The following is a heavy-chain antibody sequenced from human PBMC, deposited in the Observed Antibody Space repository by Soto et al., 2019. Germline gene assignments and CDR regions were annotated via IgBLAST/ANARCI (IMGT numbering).Heavy chain of an antibody. Sequence: EVQLVESGGGLVQPGGSLRLSCAASGFIFSGYDMHWVRQAAGKGLAWVARISTDGSDTNYADSVRGRFTISKDYAKNMLYLQMNSLSAEDTAVDYGARGGCSRTSCLADWGQGTLVTVSS. J-gene: IGHJ4*02. CDR2: ISTDGSDT. CDR3: ARGGCSRTSCLAD. D-gene: IGHD2-2*01. CDR1: GFIFSGYD. V-gene: IGHV3-74*01.